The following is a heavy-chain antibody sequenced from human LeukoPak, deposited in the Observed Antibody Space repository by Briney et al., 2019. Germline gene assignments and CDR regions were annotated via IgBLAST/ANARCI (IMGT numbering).Heavy chain of an antibody. CDR3: AELGITMIGGV. CDR1: GFTFSSYE. D-gene: IGHD3-10*02. J-gene: IGHJ6*04. Sequence: GGSLRLSCAASGFTFSSYEMNWVRQAPGKGLEWVSYISSSGSTIYYAHSVKGRFTISRDNAKNSLYLQMNSLRAEDTAVYYCAELGITMIGGVWGKGTTVTVSS. CDR2: ISSSGSTI. V-gene: IGHV3-48*03.